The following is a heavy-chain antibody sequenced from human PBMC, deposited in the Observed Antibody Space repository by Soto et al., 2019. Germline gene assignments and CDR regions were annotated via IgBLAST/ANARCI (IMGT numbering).Heavy chain of an antibody. CDR2: ISYDGSNK. CDR1: GFTFSTYA. V-gene: IGHV3-30-3*01. CDR3: ARDKSPYSSGWHNRHFDY. J-gene: IGHJ4*02. Sequence: QVQLVESGGGVVQPGRSLRLSCAASGFTFSTYAMHWVRQAPGKGLEWVAVISYDGSNKYYADSVKGRFTISRDNSKNTXXXQMNSLXXXDTAVYYCARDKSPYSSGWHNRHFDYWGQGTLVTVSS. D-gene: IGHD6-19*01.